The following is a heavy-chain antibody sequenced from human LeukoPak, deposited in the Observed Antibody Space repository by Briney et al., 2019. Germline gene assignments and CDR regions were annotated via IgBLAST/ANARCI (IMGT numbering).Heavy chain of an antibody. CDR3: ARLWVTTTYDTFDI. D-gene: IGHD3-22*01. CDR2: ISTTGST. Sequence: PSETLSLTCSVSGDSISSYYWSWIRQPPGKGLEWIGFISTTGSTNYNPSLESRVTISGDMSKNQFSLKLSSVTAADTAVYYCARLWVTTTYDTFDIWGQGTMDTVSS. CDR1: GDSISSYY. J-gene: IGHJ3*02. V-gene: IGHV4-4*09.